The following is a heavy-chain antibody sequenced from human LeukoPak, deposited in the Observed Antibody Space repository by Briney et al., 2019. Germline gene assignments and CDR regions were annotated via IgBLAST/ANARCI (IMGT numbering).Heavy chain of an antibody. CDR3: AREGCSTTSCYLRAFDI. D-gene: IGHD2-2*01. Sequence: ASVTVSCKASGYTFTSFDISWVRQAPGQGLEWMGWSSAYTGNTNYAQNLQGRVTMTTDTSTSTAYMELRSLRSDDTAVYYCAREGCSTTSCYLRAFDIWGQGTMVTVSS. CDR2: SSAYTGNT. CDR1: GYTFTSFD. V-gene: IGHV1-18*04. J-gene: IGHJ3*02.